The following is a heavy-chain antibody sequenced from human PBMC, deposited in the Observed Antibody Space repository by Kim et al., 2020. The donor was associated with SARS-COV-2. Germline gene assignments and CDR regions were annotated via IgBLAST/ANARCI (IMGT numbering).Heavy chain of an antibody. J-gene: IGHJ4*01. V-gene: IGHV3-15*01. CDR2: IKRKSDGGTA. Sequence: GGSLRLSCAASGFTFSDAWMSWVRQVPGKGLAWVGRIKRKSDGGTADYAAPVKGRFTISRDDSKNTLYLQMNSLKTEDTAVYYCTTDLFTLIRGIINLDYWGHGTLVTVSS. D-gene: IGHD3-10*01. CDR3: TTDLFTLIRGIINLDY. CDR1: GFTFSDAW.